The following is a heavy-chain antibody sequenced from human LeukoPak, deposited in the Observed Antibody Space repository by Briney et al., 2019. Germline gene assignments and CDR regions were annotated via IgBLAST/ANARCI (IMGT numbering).Heavy chain of an antibody. V-gene: IGHV4-59*01. D-gene: IGHD6-19*01. CDR3: ARVTPENGWFGHWFDY. CDR2: IYYSGST. Sequence: SETLSLTCTVSGGSISSYYWSWIRQPPGKGLEWIGYIYYSGSTNYNPSLKSRVTISVDTSKNQFSLKLSSVTAADTAVYYCARVTPENGWFGHWFDYWGQGTLVTVSS. J-gene: IGHJ4*02. CDR1: GGSISSYY.